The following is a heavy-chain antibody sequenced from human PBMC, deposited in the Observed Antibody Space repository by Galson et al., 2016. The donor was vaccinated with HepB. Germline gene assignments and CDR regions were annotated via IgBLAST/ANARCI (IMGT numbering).Heavy chain of an antibody. J-gene: IGHJ5*02. CDR3: ARLIGDTFDLFDL. CDR1: GFSLSNARMG. Sequence: PALVKPTQTLTLTCTVSGFSLSNARMGVAWIHQPPGKALEWLAHIFSNDAKSLSTSLKSRLTISKDTSKSQVVLTMTNMDPVDTATYYCARLIGDTFDLFDLWGQGTLVTVSS. CDR2: IFSNDAK. V-gene: IGHV2-26*01. D-gene: IGHD2/OR15-2a*01.